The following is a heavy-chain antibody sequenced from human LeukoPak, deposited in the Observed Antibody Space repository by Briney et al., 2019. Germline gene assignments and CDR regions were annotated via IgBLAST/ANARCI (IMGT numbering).Heavy chain of an antibody. D-gene: IGHD2-2*01. Sequence: ASVKVSCKASGYTFTGYYMHWVRQAPGQGLEWMGWINPNSGGTNYAQKFQGRVTMTRDTSISTAYMELNRLRSDDTAIYYCARDGGWYQLLWWFDPWGQGTLVTVSS. CDR2: INPNSGGT. CDR3: ARDGGWYQLLWWFDP. J-gene: IGHJ5*02. V-gene: IGHV1-2*02. CDR1: GYTFTGYY.